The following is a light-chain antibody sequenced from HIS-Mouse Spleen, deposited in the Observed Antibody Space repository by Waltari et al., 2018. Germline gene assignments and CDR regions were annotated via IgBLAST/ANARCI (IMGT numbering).Light chain of an antibody. J-gene: IGLJ2*01. CDR2: DDS. CDR3: QVWDSSSDHVV. CDR1: NIGSTS. V-gene: IGLV3-21*03. Sequence: SYVLTQPPSVSVAPGKTARITCGGNNIGSTSGHWSEQKPGQAPVLVAYDDSDRPSEIPERFSGSNSGNTATLTISRVEAGDEADYYCQVWDSSSDHVVFGGGTKLTVL.